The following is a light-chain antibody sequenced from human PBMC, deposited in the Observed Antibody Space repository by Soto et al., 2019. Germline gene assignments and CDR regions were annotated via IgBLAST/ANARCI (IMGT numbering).Light chain of an antibody. Sequence: QCKGALSVARVYRGCRFYRASHSVSRTYLAWYQQKPGQAPRLLIYGASDRAPCTPDTFSDSGSGTDFTLSTSRLDPEDFSGYYCQQCEASGTCSQGTRLEIK. V-gene: IGKV3-20*01. CDR1: HSVSRTY. CDR3: QQCEASGT. CDR2: GAS. J-gene: IGKJ5*01.